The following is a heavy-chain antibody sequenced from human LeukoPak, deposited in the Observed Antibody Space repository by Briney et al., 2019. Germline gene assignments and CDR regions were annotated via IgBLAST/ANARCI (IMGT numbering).Heavy chain of an antibody. J-gene: IGHJ4*02. CDR2: ISYDGSNK. Sequence: GRSLRLSCAAPGFTFSSYAMHWVRQAPGKGLEWVAVISYDGSNKYYADSVKGRFTISRDNSKNTLYLQMNGLRAEDTAVYYCARELSGFGELLSYNFDYWGQGTLVTVSS. V-gene: IGHV3-30*04. CDR1: GFTFSSYA. D-gene: IGHD3-10*01. CDR3: ARELSGFGELLSYNFDY.